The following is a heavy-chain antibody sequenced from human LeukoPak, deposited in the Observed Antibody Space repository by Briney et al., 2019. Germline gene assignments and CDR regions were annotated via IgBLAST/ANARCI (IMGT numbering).Heavy chain of an antibody. CDR3: ARHTTILGVVIDY. Sequence: SETLSLTCAVYGGSFSGYYWSWIRQPPGKGPEWIAEINHSGSTYYNPSLKSRVTISVDTSKNQFPLKLSSVTAADTAAYYCARHTTILGVVIDYWGQGTLVTVSS. CDR2: INHSGST. J-gene: IGHJ4*02. D-gene: IGHD3-3*01. V-gene: IGHV4-34*01. CDR1: GGSFSGYY.